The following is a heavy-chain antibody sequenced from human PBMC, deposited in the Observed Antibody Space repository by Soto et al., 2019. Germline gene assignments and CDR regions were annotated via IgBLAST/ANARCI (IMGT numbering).Heavy chain of an antibody. V-gene: IGHV3-30-3*01. CDR2: ISYDGSNK. Sequence: PGGSLRLSCAAFGFTFSSYWMHWVRQPPGKGLEWVAVISYDGSNKYYADSVKGRFTISRDNSKNTLYLQMNSLRAEDTAVYYCARSRALGGRRYDAFDIWGQGTMVTVS. CDR3: ARSRALGGRRYDAFDI. J-gene: IGHJ3*02. CDR1: GFTFSSYW. D-gene: IGHD1-26*01.